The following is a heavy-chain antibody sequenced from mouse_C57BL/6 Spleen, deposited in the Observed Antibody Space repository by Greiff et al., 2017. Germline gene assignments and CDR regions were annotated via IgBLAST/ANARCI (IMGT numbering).Heavy chain of an antibody. CDR2: IWSGGST. Sequence: QVQFQQSGPGLVQPSQSLSITCTVSGFSLTSYGVHWVRQSPGKGLEWLGVIWSGGSTDYNAAFISRLSISIDNSKSQVFIKMNSLQADDTAMYYCARNSITTVGGGAMDDWGQGASVTVSS. CDR3: ARNSITTVGGGAMDD. D-gene: IGHD1-1*01. CDR1: GFSLTSYG. J-gene: IGHJ4*01. V-gene: IGHV2-2*01.